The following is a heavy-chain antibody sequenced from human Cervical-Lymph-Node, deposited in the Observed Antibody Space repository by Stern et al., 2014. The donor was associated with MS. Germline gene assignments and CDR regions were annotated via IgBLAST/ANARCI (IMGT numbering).Heavy chain of an antibody. CDR3: AKFFPGFGELANWFDP. CDR1: GYTFSNYA. J-gene: IGHJ5*02. D-gene: IGHD3-16*01. V-gene: IGHV1-18*01. Sequence: QVQLVQSGPEVKRPGASVKVSCKASGYTFSNYAIAWVRQAPGQGFEWLGWIRVYDGHTDNAEKIQGRITMTTDSSTDTAYMELKSLTSDDTATYYCAKFFPGFGELANWFDPWGQGTLVTVSS. CDR2: IRVYDGHT.